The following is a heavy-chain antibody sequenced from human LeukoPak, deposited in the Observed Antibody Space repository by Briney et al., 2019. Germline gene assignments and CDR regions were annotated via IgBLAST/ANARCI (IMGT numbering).Heavy chain of an antibody. CDR3: AKVYCSSTSCYNDY. J-gene: IGHJ4*02. CDR1: GFTFSSYA. D-gene: IGHD2-2*01. Sequence: GGSLRLSCAASGFTFSSYAMNWVRQAPGKGLEWVSAISGSGGSTYYADSVKGRFTISRDNSKNTLYLQMNSLRAEDTAVYYCAKVYCSSTSCYNDYWGQGTLVTVSS. V-gene: IGHV3-23*01. CDR2: ISGSGGST.